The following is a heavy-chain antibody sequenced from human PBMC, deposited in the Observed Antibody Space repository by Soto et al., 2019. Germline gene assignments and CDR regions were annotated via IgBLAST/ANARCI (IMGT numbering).Heavy chain of an antibody. D-gene: IGHD6-6*01. J-gene: IGHJ5*02. CDR1: GFTFSQYA. Sequence: QPGGSLRLSCAASGFTFSQYALNWVRQAPGKGLEWVAVILYDGTIEHYADSVKGRFTVSRDNSKNTVYLQMDSLTPEDTGVYYCAREESVAALNWLDPWGQGTMVTVAS. CDR2: ILYDGTIE. V-gene: IGHV3-30-3*01. CDR3: AREESVAALNWLDP.